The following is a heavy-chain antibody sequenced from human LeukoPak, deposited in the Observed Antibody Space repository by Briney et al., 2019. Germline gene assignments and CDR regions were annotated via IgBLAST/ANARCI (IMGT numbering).Heavy chain of an antibody. CDR2: VYTGDSDT. J-gene: IGHJ4*02. D-gene: IGHD6-13*01. Sequence: GESLKISCQGSGYMFTSYWIGWVRQMPGKGLEWMGIVYTGDSDTTYSPTFQGQVTISVDKFISTAYLQWSSLKASDTATYYCARRDSSNWDFDYWGQGTLVTVSS. CDR3: ARRDSSNWDFDY. CDR1: GYMFTSYW. V-gene: IGHV5-51*01.